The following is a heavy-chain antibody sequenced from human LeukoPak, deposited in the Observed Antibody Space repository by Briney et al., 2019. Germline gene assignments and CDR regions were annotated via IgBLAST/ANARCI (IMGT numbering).Heavy chain of an antibody. CDR1: GFSFGDYA. Sequence: PGRSLRLSCSASGFSFGDYAMSWVRQAPGKGLEWVSSITTSSTYISYADSVKGRFTISRDNAKNSLYLQMNSLRAEDTAVYYCARGKYSSGWFDYWGQGTLVTVSS. CDR2: ITTSSTYI. CDR3: ARGKYSSGWFDY. J-gene: IGHJ4*02. V-gene: IGHV3-21*01. D-gene: IGHD6-19*01.